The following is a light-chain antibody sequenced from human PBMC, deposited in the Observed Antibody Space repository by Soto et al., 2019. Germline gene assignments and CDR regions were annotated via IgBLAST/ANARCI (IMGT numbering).Light chain of an antibody. J-gene: IGKJ5*01. CDR1: QGIGND. V-gene: IGKV1-6*01. CDR3: QQSYGTPIT. CDR2: AAS. Sequence: AILRTQSPSSLSAYVRDRVTIACLASQGIGNDLGWYQQKPGKAPKLLIYAASSLQSGVPSRFSGSGSGTDFTLTISSLQPEDFATFYCQQSYGTPITFGQGRLLEVK.